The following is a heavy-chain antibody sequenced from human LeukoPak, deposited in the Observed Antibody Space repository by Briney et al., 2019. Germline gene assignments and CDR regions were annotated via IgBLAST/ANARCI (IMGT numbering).Heavy chain of an antibody. D-gene: IGHD4-11*01. Sequence: GGSLRLSCAASGFTFSSYSMNWVRQAPGKGLEWVSSISSSSSYIYYADSVKGRFTISRDNAKNSLYLQMSSLRAEDTAVHYCARDRSYSNSMDVWGQGTTVTVSS. CDR1: GFTFSSYS. CDR2: ISSSSSYI. J-gene: IGHJ6*02. V-gene: IGHV3-21*01. CDR3: ARDRSYSNSMDV.